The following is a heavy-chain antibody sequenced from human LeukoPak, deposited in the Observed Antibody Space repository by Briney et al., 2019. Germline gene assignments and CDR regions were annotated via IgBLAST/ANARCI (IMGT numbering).Heavy chain of an antibody. CDR3: ARGDHYYYDSSGYYTY. Sequence: XVXQAPGQGLEWMGWISAYNGNTNYAQKLQGRVTMTTDTSTSTAYMELRSLRSDDTAVYYCARGDHYYYDSSGYYTYWGQGTLVTVSS. CDR2: ISAYNGNT. D-gene: IGHD3-22*01. V-gene: IGHV1-18*01. J-gene: IGHJ4*02.